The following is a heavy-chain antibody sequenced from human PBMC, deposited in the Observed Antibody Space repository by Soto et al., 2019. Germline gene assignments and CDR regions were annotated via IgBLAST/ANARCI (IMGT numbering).Heavy chain of an antibody. V-gene: IGHV3-48*02. Sequence: GSLRLSCAASGFTFSSYSMDWVRQAPGKGLEWVSYISSSSSTIYYADSVKGRFTISRDNAKNSLYLQMNSLRDEDTAVYYCAGVSVEYSGSYPLDYWGQGTLVTVSS. CDR1: GFTFSSYS. D-gene: IGHD1-26*01. CDR2: ISSSSSTI. CDR3: AGVSVEYSGSYPLDY. J-gene: IGHJ4*02.